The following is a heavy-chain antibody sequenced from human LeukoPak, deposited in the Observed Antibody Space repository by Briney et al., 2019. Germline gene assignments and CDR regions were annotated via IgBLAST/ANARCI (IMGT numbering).Heavy chain of an antibody. D-gene: IGHD3-10*01. CDR3: ATDNYYGSGSYYRFDY. J-gene: IGHJ4*02. Sequence: EASVKVSCMVSGYTLTELSMHWVRQAPGKGLEWMGGFDPEDGETIYAQKFLGRVTMTEDTSTDTAYMELSSLRSEDTAVYYCATDNYYGSGSYYRFDYWGQGTLVTVSS. V-gene: IGHV1-24*01. CDR1: GYTLTELS. CDR2: FDPEDGET.